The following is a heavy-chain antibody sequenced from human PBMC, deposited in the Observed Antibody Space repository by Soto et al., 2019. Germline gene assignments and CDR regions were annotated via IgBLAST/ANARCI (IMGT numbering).Heavy chain of an antibody. Sequence: ASVKVSCKASGYTFTGYYMHWVLQAPGQGLEWMGWINPNSGGTNYAQKFQGRVTMTRDTSISTAYMELSRLRSDDTAVYYCARHGKRITMIVHFDPWGQGTLVTVSS. J-gene: IGHJ5*02. V-gene: IGHV1-2*02. D-gene: IGHD3-22*01. CDR3: ARHGKRITMIVHFDP. CDR1: GYTFTGYY. CDR2: INPNSGGT.